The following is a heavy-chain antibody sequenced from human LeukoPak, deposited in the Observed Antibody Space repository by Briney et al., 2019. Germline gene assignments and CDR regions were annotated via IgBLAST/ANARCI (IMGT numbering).Heavy chain of an antibody. Sequence: GGSLRLSCAASGFTFSSYAMHWVRQAPGKGLEWVAVISYDASNKYYADSVKGRFTISRDNSKNTLYLQMNSLRAEDTAVYYCAREYYGSGSYTRSLDYWGQGTLVTVSS. CDR2: ISYDASNK. V-gene: IGHV3-30*04. CDR3: AREYYGSGSYTRSLDY. D-gene: IGHD3-10*01. CDR1: GFTFSSYA. J-gene: IGHJ4*02.